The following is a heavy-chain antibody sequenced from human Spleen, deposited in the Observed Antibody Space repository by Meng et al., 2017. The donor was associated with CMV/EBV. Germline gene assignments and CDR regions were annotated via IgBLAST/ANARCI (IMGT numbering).Heavy chain of an antibody. Sequence: GESLKISCAASGFTFSSYTMNWVRQAPGKGLEWVSSISTRSSNIYYADSLKGRFTISRDSAKNSLYLQMNSLTAEDTAVYYCAREMPSDQYYFDYWGQGTLVTVSS. V-gene: IGHV3-21*01. CDR1: GFTFSSYT. J-gene: IGHJ4*02. D-gene: IGHD2-2*01. CDR2: ISTRSSNI. CDR3: AREMPSDQYYFDY.